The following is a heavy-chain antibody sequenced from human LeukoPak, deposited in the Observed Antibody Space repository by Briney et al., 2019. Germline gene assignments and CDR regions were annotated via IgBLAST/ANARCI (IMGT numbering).Heavy chain of an antibody. V-gene: IGHV3-30*04. D-gene: IGHD2-8*01. CDR3: AKDRCSNGIGCYYYYMDV. CDR1: GFTFSAYA. CDR2: ISQKGNEE. J-gene: IGHJ6*03. Sequence: PGTSLRLSCTASGFTFSAYAMHWVRQAPGKGLEWVAVISQKGNEEHYIDSVKGRFTISRDSSKNILYLQMNSLRAEDTAVYYCAKDRCSNGIGCYYYYMDVWGKGTTVTISS.